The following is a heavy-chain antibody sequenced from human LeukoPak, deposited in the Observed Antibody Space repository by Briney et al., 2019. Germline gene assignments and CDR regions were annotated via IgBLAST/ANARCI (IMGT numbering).Heavy chain of an antibody. J-gene: IGHJ4*02. V-gene: IGHV4-4*07. D-gene: IGHD3-22*01. CDR3: ARQHPYYYDSSGSRSYYFDY. CDR1: GGSISSYY. CDR2: IYTSGST. Sequence: SETLSLTCTVSGGSISSYYWGWIRQPAGKGLEWIGRIYTSGSTNYNPSLKSRVTMSVDTSKNQFSLKLSSVTAADTAVYYCARQHPYYYDSSGSRSYYFDYWGQGTLVTVSS.